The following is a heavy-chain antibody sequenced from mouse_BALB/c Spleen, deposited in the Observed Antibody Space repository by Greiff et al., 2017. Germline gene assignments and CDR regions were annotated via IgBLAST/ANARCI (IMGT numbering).Heavy chain of an antibody. D-gene: IGHD1-2*01. Sequence: EVQLVESGGGLVKPGGSLKLSCAASGFTFSDYYMYWVRQTPEKRLEWVATISDGGSYTYYPDSVKGRFTISRDNAKNNLYLQMSSLKSEDTAMYYCARGITTATFWYFDVWGAGTTVTVSS. CDR3: ARGITTATFWYFDV. CDR1: GFTFSDYY. J-gene: IGHJ1*01. CDR2: ISDGGSYT. V-gene: IGHV5-4*02.